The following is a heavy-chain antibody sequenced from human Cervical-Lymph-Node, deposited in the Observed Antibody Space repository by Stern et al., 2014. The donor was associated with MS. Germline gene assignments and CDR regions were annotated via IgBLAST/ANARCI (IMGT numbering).Heavy chain of an antibody. V-gene: IGHV4-39*01. CDR2: VYSSGSL. J-gene: IGHJ4*02. CDR3: AKHACTGAACPFDL. Sequence: QLQLQESGPGLVKPSETLSLTCAVSGDSISSYTHYWAWIRQPPGKGLEWIGSVYSSGSLYYTPSHKIRVTIPVNTSKNHSSLGLNSVTAADTAVYYCAKHACTGAACPFDLWGQGTLVTVSS. CDR1: GDSISSYTHY. D-gene: IGHD2-8*02.